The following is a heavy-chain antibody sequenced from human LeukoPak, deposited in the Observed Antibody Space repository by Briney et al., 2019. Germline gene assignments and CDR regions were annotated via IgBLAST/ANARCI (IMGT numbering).Heavy chain of an antibody. CDR3: ARDPSLRVTLDY. CDR2: IWYDGSNK. V-gene: IGHV3-33*01. J-gene: IGHJ4*02. D-gene: IGHD4-4*01. Sequence: GGSLRLSCAASGFIFSNYGMHWVRQAPGKGLEWVAVIWYDGSNKYYADSVKGRFTISRDNSKNMLYLEMKSLRAEDTAVYYCARDPSLRVTLDYWGQGTLVTVSS. CDR1: GFIFSNYG.